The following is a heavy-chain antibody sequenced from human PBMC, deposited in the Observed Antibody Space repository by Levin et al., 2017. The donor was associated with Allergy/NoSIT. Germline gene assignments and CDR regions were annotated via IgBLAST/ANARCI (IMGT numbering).Heavy chain of an antibody. J-gene: IGHJ4*02. CDR3: ARGGGVREVVAVAMRDY. Sequence: ASVKVSCKASGYTFTSYYMHWVRQAPGQGLEWMGIINPSGGSTSYAQKFQGRVTMTRDTSTSTVYMELSSLRSEDTAVYYCARGGGVREVVAVAMRDYWGQGTLVTVSS. V-gene: IGHV1-46*01. D-gene: IGHD6-19*01. CDR1: GYTFTSYY. CDR2: INPSGGST.